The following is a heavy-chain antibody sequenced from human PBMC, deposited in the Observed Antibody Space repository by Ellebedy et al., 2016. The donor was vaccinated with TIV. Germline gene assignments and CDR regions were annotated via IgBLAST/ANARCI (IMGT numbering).Heavy chain of an antibody. V-gene: IGHV5-51*01. Sequence: GESLKISXKASGYNFPTYWIGWVRQMPGKGLEWMGITYPDDSDTRYSPSFQGQVTISADKSIRTAYLQWTSLKASDTAMYYCVRRGYGYRLNYFDYWGQGSLVTVSS. CDR3: VRRGYGYRLNYFDY. D-gene: IGHD3-16*02. CDR1: GYNFPTYW. CDR2: TYPDDSDT. J-gene: IGHJ4*02.